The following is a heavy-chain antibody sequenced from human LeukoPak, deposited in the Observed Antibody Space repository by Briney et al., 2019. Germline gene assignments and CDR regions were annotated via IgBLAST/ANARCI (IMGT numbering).Heavy chain of an antibody. Sequence: GGSLRLSCAASGFTFSSYWMSWVRQAPGKGLEWVANIKQDGSEKYYVDSVKGRFTISRDNAKNSLYLQMNSLRAEDTAVYYCARDDFGGWYYFDYWGQGTLVTVSS. J-gene: IGHJ4*02. D-gene: IGHD6-19*01. CDR2: IKQDGSEK. CDR1: GFTFSSYW. V-gene: IGHV3-7*01. CDR3: ARDDFGGWYYFDY.